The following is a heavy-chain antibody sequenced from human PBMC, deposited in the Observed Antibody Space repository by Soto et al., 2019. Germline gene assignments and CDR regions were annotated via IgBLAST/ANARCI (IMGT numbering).Heavy chain of an antibody. J-gene: IGHJ6*02. CDR2: ISSSSSTI. V-gene: IGHV3-48*02. CDR3: ARDRRYDFWSGYPWHYYYGMDV. D-gene: IGHD3-3*01. Sequence: PGGSLRLSCAASGFTFSSYSVNWVRQAPGKGLEWVSYISSSSSTIYYADSVKGRFTISRDNAKNSLYLQMNSLRDEDTAVYYCARDRRYDFWSGYPWHYYYGMDVWGQGTTVTVSS. CDR1: GFTFSSYS.